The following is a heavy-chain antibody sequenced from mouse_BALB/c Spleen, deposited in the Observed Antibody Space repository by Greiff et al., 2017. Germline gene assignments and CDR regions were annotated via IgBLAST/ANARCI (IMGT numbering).Heavy chain of an antibody. J-gene: IGHJ3*01. CDR3: ARSYDGYTWFAY. Sequence: EVKLMESGGGLVQPGGSRKLSCAASGFTFSSFGMHWVRQAPEKGLEWVAYISSGSSTIYYADTVKGRFTISRDNPKNTLFLQMTSLRSEDTAMYYCARSYDGYTWFAYWGQGTLVTVSA. D-gene: IGHD2-3*01. CDR1: GFTFSSFG. V-gene: IGHV5-17*02. CDR2: ISSGSSTI.